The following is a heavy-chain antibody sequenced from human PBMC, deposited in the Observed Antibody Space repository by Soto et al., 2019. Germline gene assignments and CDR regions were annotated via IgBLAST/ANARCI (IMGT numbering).Heavy chain of an antibody. CDR1: GGTIIGRGHC. CDR2: IYYSGST. Sequence: SQMLRVSWSVAGGTIIGRGHCRVWIRQPPGKGLEWIGSIYYSGSTYSNPSLNSRVTISVDTSKSQFSLKLSSVTAADTAVYYCARVISSSSSLGLRYYYYGMDVWGQGTTVTVSS. CDR3: ARVISSSSSLGLRYYYYGMDV. D-gene: IGHD6-6*01. V-gene: IGHV4-39*01. J-gene: IGHJ6*02.